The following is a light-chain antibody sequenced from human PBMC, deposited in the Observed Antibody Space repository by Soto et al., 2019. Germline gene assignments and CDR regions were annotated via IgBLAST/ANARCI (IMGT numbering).Light chain of an antibody. CDR1: QTISTW. V-gene: IGKV1-5*01. Sequence: DTQMTQSPSTLSASVGDRVTITFRASQTISTWLAWHQQKPGKAPKLLIYDASTLQSGVPLRFSGSGSGTSFTLTISSLQPEDFATYYRQQLLSYPIPFGHRTLLAIK. CDR3: QQLLSYPIP. CDR2: DAS. J-gene: IGKJ5*01.